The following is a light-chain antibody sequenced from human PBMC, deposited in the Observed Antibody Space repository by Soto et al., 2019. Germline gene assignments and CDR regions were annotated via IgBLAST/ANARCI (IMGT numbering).Light chain of an antibody. CDR2: DVT. CDR3: ASKRGSSTLV. Sequence: QSALTQPATVSGSPGQSITISCTGTSIDVGGHNYVSWYQQHPGKAPKLIIYDVTNRPSGVSNRFSASKSGNTASLTISGLQGEDEADYYCASKRGSSTLVFGTGTKLTVL. J-gene: IGLJ1*01. CDR1: SIDVGGHNY. V-gene: IGLV2-14*01.